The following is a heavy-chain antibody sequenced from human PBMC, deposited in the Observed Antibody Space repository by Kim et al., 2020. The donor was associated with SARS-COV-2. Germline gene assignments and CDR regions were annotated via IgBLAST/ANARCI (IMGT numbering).Heavy chain of an antibody. CDR3: AKGFGGGYVDY. J-gene: IGHJ4*02. D-gene: IGHD3-3*01. Sequence: GGSLRLSCAASGFTFSNYGMRWVRQAPGKGLEWVAVISCDGSNKFYADSVKGRFTISRDNSKNTLYLQMNSLRAEDTAVYYCAKGFGGGYVDYWGQGTLVTLSS. V-gene: IGHV3-30*18. CDR2: ISCDGSNK. CDR1: GFTFSNYG.